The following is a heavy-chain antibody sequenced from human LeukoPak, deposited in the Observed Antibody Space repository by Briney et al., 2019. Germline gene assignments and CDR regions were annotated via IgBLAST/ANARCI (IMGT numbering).Heavy chain of an antibody. J-gene: IGHJ4*02. D-gene: IGHD2-15*01. Sequence: GRSLRLSCAASGFRFDDYAMHWVRQAPGKGLEWVSGIRWNSGSIVYADSVKGRFTISRDNAKNSLYLQMNSLRAEDTAMYYCARDYCSGGRCYSVDYWGQGTLVTVSS. V-gene: IGHV3-9*01. CDR1: GFRFDDYA. CDR2: IRWNSGSI. CDR3: ARDYCSGGRCYSVDY.